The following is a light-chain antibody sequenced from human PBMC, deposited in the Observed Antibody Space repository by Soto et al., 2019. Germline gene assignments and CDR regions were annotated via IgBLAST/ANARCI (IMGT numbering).Light chain of an antibody. CDR1: QNIRSR. CDR2: DAS. Sequence: DFQMTQSPSTLSASVVDRVTITCRASQNIRSRLAWFQQKPGKAPNLLIYDASSLDSGVPQRFSGSGSGTEFSRTISSLQHDDFFSYYCRHYHSYWTFCQGTKVE. J-gene: IGKJ1*01. V-gene: IGKV1-5*01. CDR3: RHYHSYWT.